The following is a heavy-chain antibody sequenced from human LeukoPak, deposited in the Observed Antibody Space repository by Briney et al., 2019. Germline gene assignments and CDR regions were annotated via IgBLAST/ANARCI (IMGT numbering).Heavy chain of an antibody. Sequence: SETLSLTCTVSGGSISSYYWSWIRQPPGKGLEWIGTIYYSGNTFYNPSLKSRVTISVDTSKNQFSLKLTSVTAADTAVYYCAEDSRNSWFYAWGQGTLVTVSS. V-gene: IGHV4-59*12. J-gene: IGHJ5*02. CDR3: AEDSRNSWFYA. CDR1: GGSISSYY. CDR2: IYYSGNT.